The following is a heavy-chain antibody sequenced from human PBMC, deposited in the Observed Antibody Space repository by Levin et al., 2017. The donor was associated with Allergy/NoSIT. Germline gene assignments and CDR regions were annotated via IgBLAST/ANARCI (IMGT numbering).Heavy chain of an antibody. CDR2: IKSKTDGGTT. J-gene: IGHJ4*02. CDR1: GFTFSNAW. V-gene: IGHV3-15*01. Sequence: LSLTCAASGFTFSNAWMSWVRQAPGKGLEWVGRIKSKTDGGTTDYAAPVKGRFTISRDDSKNTLYLQMNSLKTEDTAVYYCTTVAAFLNYDYVWGSYRSDYWGQGTLVTVSS. CDR3: TTVAAFLNYDYVWGSYRSDY. D-gene: IGHD3-16*02.